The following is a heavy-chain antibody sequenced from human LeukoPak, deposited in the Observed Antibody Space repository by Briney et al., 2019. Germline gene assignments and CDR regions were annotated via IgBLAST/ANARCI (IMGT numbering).Heavy chain of an antibody. J-gene: IGHJ4*02. V-gene: IGHV3-7*01. CDR1: GFTLSSYW. CDR3: ASVWVREPYFDY. Sequence: GGSLRLSCAASGFTLSSYWMSWVRQAPGKGLEWVANIKPDGSETSYVDSVKGRFTISRDNAKNSLYLQLNSLRAEDTAVYYCASVWVREPYFDYWGQGTLVTVSS. D-gene: IGHD3-10*01. CDR2: IKPDGSET.